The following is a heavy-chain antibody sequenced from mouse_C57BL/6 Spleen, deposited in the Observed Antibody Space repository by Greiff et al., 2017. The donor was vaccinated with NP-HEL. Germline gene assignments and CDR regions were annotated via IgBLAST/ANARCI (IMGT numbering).Heavy chain of an antibody. CDR3: VRGGRGNYFDY. V-gene: IGHV10-3*01. CDR1: GFTFNTYA. Sequence: DVHLVESGGGLVQPKGSLKLSCAASGFTFNTYAMHWVRQAPGKGLEWVARLRSKSSHYATYYADSVKDRFTISRDDSQSMLYLQMNNLKTEDTAMYYCVRGGRGNYFDYWGQGTTLTVSS. J-gene: IGHJ2*01. D-gene: IGHD3-3*01. CDR2: LRSKSSHYAT.